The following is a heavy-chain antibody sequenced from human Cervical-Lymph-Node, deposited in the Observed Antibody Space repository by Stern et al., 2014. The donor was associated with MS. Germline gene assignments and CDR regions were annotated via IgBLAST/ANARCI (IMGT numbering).Heavy chain of an antibody. V-gene: IGHV1-2*02. J-gene: IGHJ4*02. CDR2: VNPKTGDT. CDR3: AKDFDYVWGTSRSLKYLDD. D-gene: IGHD3-16*02. CDR1: GYTFTLHY. Sequence: QDQLVQSGAEVKKPGASVTVSCTTSGYTFTLHYVHWVRLAPGQGLEWMGWVNPKTGDTNYSERFEGRVVLSTDTSTGTAHMHLSNLRSSDTAIYYCAKDFDYVWGTSRSLKYLDDWGQGTLVTVSS.